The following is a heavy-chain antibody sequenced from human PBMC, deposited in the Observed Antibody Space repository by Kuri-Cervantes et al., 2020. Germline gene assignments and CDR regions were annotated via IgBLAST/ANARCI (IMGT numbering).Heavy chain of an antibody. V-gene: IGHV3-21*01. J-gene: IGHJ5*02. CDR1: GFTFSSYS. CDR3: ASRFEKKGLDT. Sequence: GESLKISCAASGFTFSSYSMNWVRQAPGKGLEWVSSISSSSNYIYYAGSVKGRFTISRDNAKRSLYLQMNSLRAEDTAVYYCASRFEKKGLDTWGQGTLVTVSS. CDR2: ISSSSNYI. D-gene: IGHD3-3*01.